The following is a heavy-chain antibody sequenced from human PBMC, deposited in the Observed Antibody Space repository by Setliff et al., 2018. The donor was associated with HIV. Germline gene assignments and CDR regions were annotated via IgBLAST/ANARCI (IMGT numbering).Heavy chain of an antibody. CDR3: ATPRTPQLYCSGGSCFDAFDL. CDR2: INTNTGNP. D-gene: IGHD2-15*01. Sequence: ASVKVSCKASGYTFSNYGMNWVRQAPGQGLEWMGWINTNTGNPTYAQGFTGRFVFSLDTSVSTAYLQISSLKAEDTAVYYCATPRTPQLYCSGGSCFDAFDLWGQGTMVTVSS. V-gene: IGHV7-4-1*02. CDR1: GYTFSNYG. J-gene: IGHJ3*01.